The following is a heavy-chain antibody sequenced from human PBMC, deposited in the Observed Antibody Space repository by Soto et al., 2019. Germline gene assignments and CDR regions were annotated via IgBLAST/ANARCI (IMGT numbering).Heavy chain of an antibody. CDR3: ARHHGPTTSENWFDP. Sequence: GSVKVSCKASGYTFFTYDISWVRQAPGQGLEWMGWISTYSGDTKYAQKFQGRVTMTTDTSTATAYLELRSLRSDDTAVYYCARHHGPTTSENWFDPWGQGTLVPVSS. V-gene: IGHV1-18*01. CDR2: ISTYSGDT. CDR1: GYTFFTYD. J-gene: IGHJ5*02. D-gene: IGHD5-12*01.